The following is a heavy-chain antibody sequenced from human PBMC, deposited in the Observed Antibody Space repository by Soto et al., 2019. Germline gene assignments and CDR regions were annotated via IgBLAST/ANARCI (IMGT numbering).Heavy chain of an antibody. CDR1: GFTFSSYS. Sequence: EVQLVESGGGLVQPGGSLRLSCAASGFTFSSYSMNWVRQAPGKGLEWVSYISSSSSTIYYADSVKGRFTISRDNAKNSLYRQMNSLRDEDTAVYYCAREPSYYDILTGYYKAQLGAPSEFDPWGQGTLVTVSS. V-gene: IGHV3-48*02. D-gene: IGHD3-9*01. CDR3: AREPSYYDILTGYYKAQLGAPSEFDP. J-gene: IGHJ5*02. CDR2: ISSSSSTI.